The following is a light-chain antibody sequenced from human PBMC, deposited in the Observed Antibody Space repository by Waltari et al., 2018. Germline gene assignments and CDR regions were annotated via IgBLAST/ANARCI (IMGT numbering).Light chain of an antibody. J-gene: IGLJ3*02. Sequence: QSVLTQPPSASGTPGQRVTISCSGSSSNIGSNTVNWYQQLPGTAPKLLIYSDNQLPSGVPDRFSGSKSGTSASLAISGLQSEDEADDYCAAWDDSLNGRVFGGGTKLTVL. CDR1: SSNIGSNT. CDR2: SDN. CDR3: AAWDDSLNGRV. V-gene: IGLV1-44*01.